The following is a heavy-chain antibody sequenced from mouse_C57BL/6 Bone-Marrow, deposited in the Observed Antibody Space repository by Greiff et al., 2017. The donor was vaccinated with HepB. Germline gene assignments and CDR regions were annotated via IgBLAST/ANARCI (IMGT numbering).Heavy chain of an antibody. CDR2: IYPGSGST. V-gene: IGHV1-55*01. CDR1: GYTFTSYW. Sequence: QVQLQQPGAELVKPGASVKMSCKASGYTFTSYWITWVKQRPGQGLEWIGDIYPGSGSTNYNEKFKSKATLTVDTSSSTAYMQLSSLTSEDSAVSYCARWDIYYGSSPWYFDVWGTGTTVTVSS. J-gene: IGHJ1*03. D-gene: IGHD1-1*01. CDR3: ARWDIYYGSSPWYFDV.